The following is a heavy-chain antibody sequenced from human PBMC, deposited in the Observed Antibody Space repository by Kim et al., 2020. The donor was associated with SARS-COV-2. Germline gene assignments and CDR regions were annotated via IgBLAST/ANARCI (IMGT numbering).Heavy chain of an antibody. Sequence: VKGRIPCSRDNSKNTRYLQMNSLRAEDTAVYYCARPRIAARDYYYYGMDVWGQGTTVTVSS. J-gene: IGHJ6*02. CDR3: ARPRIAARDYYYYGMDV. D-gene: IGHD6-6*01. V-gene: IGHV3-30*07.